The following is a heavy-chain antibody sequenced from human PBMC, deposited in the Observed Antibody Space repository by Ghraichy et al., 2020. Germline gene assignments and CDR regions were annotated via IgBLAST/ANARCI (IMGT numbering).Heavy chain of an antibody. J-gene: IGHJ6*02. CDR3: ARPLFDFWSGYNYCGMDG. D-gene: IGHD3-3*01. Sequence: GGSLRLSCAASGFTFSNYDMHWVRQAPGKGLEWVGLIWYDGSKKDYADSVKGRFTISRDDSKNTLYLQMNSLRAGEQAVDYCARPLFDFWSGYNYCGMDGWGQGTTVTVSS. CDR2: IWYDGSKK. V-gene: IGHV3-33*01. CDR1: GFTFSNYD.